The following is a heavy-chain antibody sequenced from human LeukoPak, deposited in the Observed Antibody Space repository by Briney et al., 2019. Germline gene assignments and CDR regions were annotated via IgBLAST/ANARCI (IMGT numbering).Heavy chain of an antibody. Sequence: GASVKVSCKASGYTFINYYMHWVRQAPGQGLEWMGIINPSAGSTTYAQNFQGRVTMNRDTSTNTVYMELNSLRSDDTAVYYCARQRDSNWFDPWGQGTLVTVSS. CDR3: ARQRDSNWFDP. CDR2: INPSAGST. D-gene: IGHD4-11*01. V-gene: IGHV1-46*01. CDR1: GYTFINYY. J-gene: IGHJ5*02.